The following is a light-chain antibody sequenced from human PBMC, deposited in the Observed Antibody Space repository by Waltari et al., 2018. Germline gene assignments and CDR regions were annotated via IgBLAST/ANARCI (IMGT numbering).Light chain of an antibody. CDR2: GAS. V-gene: IGKV3-20*01. Sequence: EIVLTQSPDTLSFSPGERATTSCRASQSVASPYLAWYQQKPGQSPRPLIYGASSRATGIPDRFSGSGSGTDFTLTITRLEPEDFAVYYCQQYGGSPNTFGQGTKLEI. J-gene: IGKJ2*01. CDR3: QQYGGSPNT. CDR1: QSVASPY.